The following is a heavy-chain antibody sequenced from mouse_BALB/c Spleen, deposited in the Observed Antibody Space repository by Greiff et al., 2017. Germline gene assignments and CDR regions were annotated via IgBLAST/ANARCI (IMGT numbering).Heavy chain of an antibody. D-gene: IGHD1-1*01. J-gene: IGHJ2*01. V-gene: IGHV1S41*01. Sequence: DLVKPGASVKLSCKASGYTFTSYWINWIKQRPGQGLEWIGRIAPGSGSTYYNEMFKGKATLTVDTSSSTAYIQLSSLSSEDSAVYFCARETDYYVTGDYWGQGTTRTVSS. CDR3: ARETDYYVTGDY. CDR2: IAPGSGST. CDR1: GYTFTSYW.